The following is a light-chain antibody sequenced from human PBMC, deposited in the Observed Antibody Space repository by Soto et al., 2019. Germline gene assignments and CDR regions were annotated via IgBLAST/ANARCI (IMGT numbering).Light chain of an antibody. CDR1: QSISSW. Sequence: DIQMTQSPSTLSASVGDRVTITCRASQSISSWLAWYQQKPGKAPKFLIYDASSLESGVPSRFSGSGSGTEFTLTIRSLQIDDFATYYCQQYNSYSPTFGQGTRVEIK. V-gene: IGKV1-5*01. CDR2: DAS. CDR3: QQYNSYSPT. J-gene: IGKJ1*01.